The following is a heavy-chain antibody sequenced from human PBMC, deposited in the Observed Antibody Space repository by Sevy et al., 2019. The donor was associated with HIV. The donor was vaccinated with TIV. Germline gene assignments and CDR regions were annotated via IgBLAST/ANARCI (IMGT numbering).Heavy chain of an antibody. CDR2: VYYTGRT. Sequence: SETLSLTCTVSGGPISVYYWSWIRQPPGKGLEYIGYVYYTGRTNYNPSLKNRVTISVDTSNNQFSLKLTSVTAADTAVDYCARAPPVRSGDDSLNWFDPWGQGTLVTVSS. CDR1: GGPISVYY. CDR3: ARAPPVRSGDDSLNWFDP. V-gene: IGHV4-59*01. D-gene: IGHD5-12*01. J-gene: IGHJ5*02.